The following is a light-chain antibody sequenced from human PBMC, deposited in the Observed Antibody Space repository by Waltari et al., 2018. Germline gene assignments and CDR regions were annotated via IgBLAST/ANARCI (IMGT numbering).Light chain of an antibody. Sequence: QSVLTQPPSASGTPGQTVTIPCSGGSANVGTNSVSSYKPLPGVAPELLLYGDNHRPPGVPDRFSGSRSGNSASLAISGLRSDDEADYYCATWDERLTGFWVFGGGTRLTV. CDR1: SANVGTNS. J-gene: IGLJ3*02. CDR3: ATWDERLTGFWV. CDR2: GDN. V-gene: IGLV1-47*02.